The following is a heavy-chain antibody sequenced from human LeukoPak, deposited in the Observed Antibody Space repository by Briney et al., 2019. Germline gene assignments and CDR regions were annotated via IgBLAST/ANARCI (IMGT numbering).Heavy chain of an antibody. D-gene: IGHD7-27*01. Sequence: GGSLRLSCAASGFTFSDYYMSWIRQAPGKGLEWVAVISYDGSNKYYADSVKGRFTISRDNSKNTLYLQMNSLRAEDTAVYYCAKGGEAPLGWGQGTLVTVSS. CDR2: ISYDGSNK. CDR3: AKGGEAPLG. V-gene: IGHV3-30*18. CDR1: GFTFSDYY. J-gene: IGHJ4*02.